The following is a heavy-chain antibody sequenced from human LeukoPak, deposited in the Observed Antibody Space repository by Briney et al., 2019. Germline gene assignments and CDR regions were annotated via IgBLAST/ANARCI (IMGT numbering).Heavy chain of an antibody. J-gene: IGHJ5*02. V-gene: IGHV4-4*09. D-gene: IGHD3-22*01. CDR3: ARYYDGSGSPRFDP. CDR1: GGSISSYY. CDR2: IYTSGST. Sequence: SETLSLTCTVSGGSISSYYWSWIRQPPGKGLEWIGYIYTSGSTNYNPSLKSRVTISVDTSKNQFSLKLSSVTAADTAVYYCARYYDGSGSPRFDPWGQGTLVTVSS.